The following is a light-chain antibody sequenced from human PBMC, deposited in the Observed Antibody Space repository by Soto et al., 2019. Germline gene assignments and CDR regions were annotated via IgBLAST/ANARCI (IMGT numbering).Light chain of an antibody. CDR1: SSDVGGYNY. Sequence: QSALTQPASVSGSPGQSITISCTGTSSDVGGYNYVSWYQQHPGKAPKLMIYEVSNRPAGVANRVAGSKSGKTASLTISGLQAEEESDYYCSSYTSSSTYVFGTGTKLTVL. J-gene: IGLJ1*01. V-gene: IGLV2-14*01. CDR2: EVS. CDR3: SSYTSSSTYV.